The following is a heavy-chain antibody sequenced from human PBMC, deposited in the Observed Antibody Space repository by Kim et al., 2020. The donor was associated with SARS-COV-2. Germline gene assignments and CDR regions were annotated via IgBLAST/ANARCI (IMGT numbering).Heavy chain of an antibody. V-gene: IGHV4-31*03. D-gene: IGHD2-2*01. CDR3: SRGQPLDY. CDR2: IYYSGNS. CDR1: GGSIRSGGKF. Sequence: SETLSLTCSVSGGSIRSGGKFWIWIRHHQAKGLEWFGCIYYSGNSHYSPSFRSRVSISLTTSENKFSLELTSVTAADTAVYYCSRGQPLDYWGQGISVTV. J-gene: IGHJ4*02.